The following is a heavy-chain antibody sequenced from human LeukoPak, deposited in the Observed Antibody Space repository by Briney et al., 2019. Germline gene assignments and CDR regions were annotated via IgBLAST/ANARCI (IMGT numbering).Heavy chain of an antibody. CDR2: INPNSGGT. CDR1: GYTFTGYY. CDR3: ARDLGYYDSSGYYYDAFDI. V-gene: IGHV1-2*02. D-gene: IGHD3-22*01. J-gene: IGHJ3*02. Sequence: ASVKVSCKASGYTFTGYYMHWVRQAPGQGPEWMGWINPNSGGTNYAQKFQGRVTTTRDTSISTAYMELSRLRSDDTAVYYCARDLGYYDSSGYYYDAFDIWGQGTMVTVSS.